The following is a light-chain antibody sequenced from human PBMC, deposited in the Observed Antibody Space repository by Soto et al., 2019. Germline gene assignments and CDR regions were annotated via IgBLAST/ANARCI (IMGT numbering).Light chain of an antibody. Sequence: QSALTQPASVSGSPGQSITISCTGTSSDVGGYHYVSWYQQHPGKAPKLMIYDVTNRPSGVSNRFSGSKSGNTASLTISGLQAEDEADYYCSSYSSSSTVVFGGGTQLTVL. V-gene: IGLV2-14*03. CDR2: DVT. CDR1: SSDVGGYHY. CDR3: SSYSSSSTVV. J-gene: IGLJ2*01.